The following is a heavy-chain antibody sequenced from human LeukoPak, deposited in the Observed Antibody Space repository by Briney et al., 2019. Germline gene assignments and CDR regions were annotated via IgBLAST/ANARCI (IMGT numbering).Heavy chain of an antibody. Sequence: SETLSLTCSVPGGSMSSYYWSWIRQSPGKGLEWIGHIYDSGNTNYNPSLKSRVTISVDTSKNQFSLKLSSVTAADTAVYYCARSYYDIYFDYWGQGTLVTVSS. J-gene: IGHJ4*02. CDR2: IYDSGNT. D-gene: IGHD3-9*01. CDR1: GGSMSSYY. CDR3: ARSYYDIYFDY. V-gene: IGHV4-59*01.